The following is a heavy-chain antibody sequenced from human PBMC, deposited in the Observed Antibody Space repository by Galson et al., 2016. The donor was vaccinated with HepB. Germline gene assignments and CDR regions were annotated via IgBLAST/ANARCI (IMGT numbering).Heavy chain of an antibody. D-gene: IGHD5-24*01. CDR1: GVTFSHFW. Sequence: SLRLSCAASGVTFSHFWMTWVRQAPGKGLEWVCFIRSEAYGGTTDYAASVKGRFTISRDDSKSIAYLQMNSLKTEDTAVYYCSRDRRMAAYWGRGTLVTVSS. CDR2: IRSEAYGGTT. V-gene: IGHV3-49*04. CDR3: SRDRRMAAY. J-gene: IGHJ4*02.